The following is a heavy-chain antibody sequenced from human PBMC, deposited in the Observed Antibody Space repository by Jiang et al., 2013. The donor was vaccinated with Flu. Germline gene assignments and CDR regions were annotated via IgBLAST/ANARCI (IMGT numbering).Heavy chain of an antibody. CDR3: AKDQDGDYPPLDY. CDR2: ISGSGGST. J-gene: IGHJ4*02. V-gene: IGHV3-23*01. D-gene: IGHD4-17*01. Sequence: SAISGSGGSTYYADSVKGRFTISRDNSKNTLYLQMNSLRAEDTAVYYCAKDQDGDYPPLDYWGQGTLVTVSS.